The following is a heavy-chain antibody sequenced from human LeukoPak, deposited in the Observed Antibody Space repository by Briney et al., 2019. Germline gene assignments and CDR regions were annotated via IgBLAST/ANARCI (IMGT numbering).Heavy chain of an antibody. V-gene: IGHV3-21*01. D-gene: IGHD1-26*01. J-gene: IGHJ3*02. CDR1: GFTFSSFA. Sequence: PGGSLRLSCAASGFTFSSFAMHWVRQAPGKGLEWVSSISSSSSYIYYADSVKGRFTISRDNAKNSLYLQMNSLRAEDTAVYYCARDRVGFVGATGVDAFDIWGQGTMVTVSS. CDR2: ISSSSSYI. CDR3: ARDRVGFVGATGVDAFDI.